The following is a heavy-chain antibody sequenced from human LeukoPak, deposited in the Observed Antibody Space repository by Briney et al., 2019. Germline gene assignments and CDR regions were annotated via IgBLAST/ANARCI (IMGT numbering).Heavy chain of an antibody. D-gene: IGHD3-22*01. V-gene: IGHV1-18*01. CDR1: GYTFTSYG. CDR2: ISAYNGNT. Sequence: ASVKVSCKASGYTFTSYGISWVRQAPGQGLEWMGWISAYNGNTSYAQKLQGRVTMTTDTSTSTAYMELRSLRSDDTAVYYCARENYDSSGYHRFDYWGQGTLVTVSS. CDR3: ARENYDSSGYHRFDY. J-gene: IGHJ4*02.